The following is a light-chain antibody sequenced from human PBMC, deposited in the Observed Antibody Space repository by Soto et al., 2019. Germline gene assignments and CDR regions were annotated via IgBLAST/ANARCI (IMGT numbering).Light chain of an antibody. J-gene: IGLJ2*01. Sequence: QSVLTQPPSVSGVPGQRVTISCTGSSSNIGARQDVQWYQQLPGAAPKLLIYYNNIRPSGVPDRFSASKSATSASLAITGLRAEDEADYYCQSYDTSLGASIFGGGTKVTDL. CDR2: YNN. V-gene: IGLV1-40*01. CDR1: SSNIGARQD. CDR3: QSYDTSLGASI.